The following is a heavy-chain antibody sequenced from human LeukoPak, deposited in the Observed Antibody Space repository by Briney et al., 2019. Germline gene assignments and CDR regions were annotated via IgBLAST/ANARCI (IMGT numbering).Heavy chain of an antibody. CDR3: ATEESNGGSYTPGPDY. D-gene: IGHD1-26*01. J-gene: IGHJ4*02. CDR2: ISSSGSTI. Sequence: PGGSLRLSCAASGFTFSSYEMNWVRQAPGKGLEWVSYISSSGSTIYYADSVKGRFTISRDNAKNSLYLQMNSLRAEDTAVYYCATEESNGGSYTPGPDYWGQGTLVTVTS. CDR1: GFTFSSYE. V-gene: IGHV3-48*03.